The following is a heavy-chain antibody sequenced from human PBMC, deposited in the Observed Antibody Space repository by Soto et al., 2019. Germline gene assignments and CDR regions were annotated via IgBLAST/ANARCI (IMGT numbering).Heavy chain of an antibody. Sequence: PSETLSLTCAVSGGSISSGDYYWSWIRQPPGKGLEWIGYIYYSGSTYYNPSLKSRVTISVDTSKNQFSLKLSSVTAADTAVYYCASESHDTGFDYWGQGTLVTVSS. CDR2: IYYSGST. D-gene: IGHD1-1*01. V-gene: IGHV4-30-4*01. J-gene: IGHJ4*02. CDR3: ASESHDTGFDY. CDR1: GGSISSGDYY.